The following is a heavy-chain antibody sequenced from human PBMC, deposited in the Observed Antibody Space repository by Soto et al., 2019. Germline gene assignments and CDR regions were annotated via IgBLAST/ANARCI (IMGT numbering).Heavy chain of an antibody. CDR2: FYYSGST. D-gene: IGHD6-19*01. CDR3: ARGGGSGWYFWFDP. J-gene: IGHJ5*02. Sequence: SETQSLTYTVSGGSISSSSDSWGWIRQPPGKGLEWIGTFYYSGSTYYNPSLKSRVTISVDTSKNQFSLKLSSVTAADTAVYYCARGGGSGWYFWFDPWGQGTLVTVSS. V-gene: IGHV4-39*07. CDR1: GGSISSSSDS.